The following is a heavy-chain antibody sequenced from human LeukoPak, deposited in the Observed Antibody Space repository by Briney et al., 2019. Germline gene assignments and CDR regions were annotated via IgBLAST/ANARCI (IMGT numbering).Heavy chain of an antibody. V-gene: IGHV3-23*01. Sequence: GGSLRHSCAASGFTFRSYAMSWVRKAPGKGLEWVSGIRGSSGSTYYADSVKGRFTISRDNSKNTLYLQMNSLRAEDTAVYYCAKASGQLVPNSFFDYWGQGTLVTVSS. CDR3: AKASGQLVPNSFFDY. D-gene: IGHD6-6*01. J-gene: IGHJ4*02. CDR2: IRGSSGST. CDR1: GFTFRSYA.